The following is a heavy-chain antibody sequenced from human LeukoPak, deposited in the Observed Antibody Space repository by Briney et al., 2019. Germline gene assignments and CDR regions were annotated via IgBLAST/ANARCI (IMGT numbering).Heavy chain of an antibody. CDR2: IYYSGST. CDR1: DGSISSYY. D-gene: IGHD3-10*01. Sequence: SETLSLTCTVSDGSISSYYWSWIRQPPGKGLEWIGYIYYSGSTKYNPSLKSRVTISVDTSKNQFSLELSSVTAADTAVYYCARRGSGSYSPFDYCGQGTLVTVSS. CDR3: ARRGSGSYSPFDY. V-gene: IGHV4-59*08. J-gene: IGHJ4*02.